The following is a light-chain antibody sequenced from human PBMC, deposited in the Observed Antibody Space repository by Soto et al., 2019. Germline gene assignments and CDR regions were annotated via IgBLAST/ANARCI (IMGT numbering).Light chain of an antibody. CDR1: QTISIW. J-gene: IGKJ1*01. Sequence: DIKMTQSPSTLSASVGDRVTIACRASQTISIWLAWYQQKPGKAPKLLIYDASSLESGVPSRFSGSGSGTEFTLTISSVQPDDIATYSCQQYNSYSWTFGQGTMVDI. CDR2: DAS. V-gene: IGKV1-5*01. CDR3: QQYNSYSWT.